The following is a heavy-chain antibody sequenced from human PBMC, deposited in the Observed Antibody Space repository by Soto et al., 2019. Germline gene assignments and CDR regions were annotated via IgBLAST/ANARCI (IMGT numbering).Heavy chain of an antibody. Sequence: QVQLQESGPGLVKPSQTLSLTCTVSGGSISSGDSYWSWIRQPPGKGLEWIGYFYYSGSTYYNPSHKIRVTIAVDQSKNQFSLKLGSVTAADTAVYYGARDQGSEFLVSWGQGALVTDAS. CDR3: ARDQGSEFLVS. J-gene: IGHJ4*02. V-gene: IGHV4-30-4*01. D-gene: IGHD3-10*01. CDR2: FYYSGST. CDR1: GGSISSGDSY.